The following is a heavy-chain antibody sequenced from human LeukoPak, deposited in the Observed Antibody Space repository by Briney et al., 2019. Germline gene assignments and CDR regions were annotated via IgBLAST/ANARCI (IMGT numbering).Heavy chain of an antibody. J-gene: IGHJ4*02. CDR1: GGSISSYS. D-gene: IGHD6-19*01. CDR3: ARDPSYSSGWYDY. CDR2: IYYCGST. V-gene: IGHV4-59*01. Sequence: SETLSLTCTVSGGSISSYSWSWIRQPPGKGLEWIGYIYYCGSTNYNPSLKSRVTISVDTSKNQISLKLSSVTAADTAVYYCARDPSYSSGWYDYWGQGTLVTVSS.